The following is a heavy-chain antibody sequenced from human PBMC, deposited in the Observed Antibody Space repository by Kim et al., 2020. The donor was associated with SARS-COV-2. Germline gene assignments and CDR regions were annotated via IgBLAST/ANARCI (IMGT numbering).Heavy chain of an antibody. V-gene: IGHV4-39*01. D-gene: IGHD3-10*01. CDR1: GGSISSTSYY. J-gene: IGHJ5*02. CDR3: ARRNYYGSGSYHWFDP. Sequence: SETLSLTCTVSGGSISSTSYYWGWIRQPPGQGLEWIGSIYYSGSTYYNPSLKSRVTISVDTSKNQFSLKLSSVTAADTAVYYCARRNYYGSGSYHWFDPWGQGTLVTVSS. CDR2: IYYSGST.